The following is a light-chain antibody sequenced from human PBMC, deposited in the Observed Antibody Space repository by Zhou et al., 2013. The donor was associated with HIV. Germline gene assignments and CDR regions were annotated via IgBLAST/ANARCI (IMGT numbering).Light chain of an antibody. V-gene: IGKV1-12*01. Sequence: DIQMTQSPSSVSASVGDRVIITCRASLGISNRLAWYQQKPGRAPKLLIYDTSTLLSGVPSRFSGSGSGTDFTLTISSLQPEDFATYFCQQANSFPRTFGQGTELKIK. CDR3: QQANSFPRT. CDR2: DTS. J-gene: IGKJ2*01. CDR1: LGISNR.